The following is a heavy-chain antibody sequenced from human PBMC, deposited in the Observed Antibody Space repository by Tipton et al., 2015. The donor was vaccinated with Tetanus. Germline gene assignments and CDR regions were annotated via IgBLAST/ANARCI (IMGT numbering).Heavy chain of an antibody. D-gene: IGHD3-10*01. J-gene: IGHJ5*02. CDR1: GGSISSSDHY. CDR3: ARASVTILRGVMIGGAGWFDP. Sequence: TLSLTCSVSGGSISSSDHYWGWFRQHPGKGMEWIGDIHYSGNTFYKPSLKSRVTISVDTSKKQFSLKMTSVTAADTAVYFCARASVTILRGVMIGGAGWFDPWGQGPLVTFSS. CDR2: IHYSGNT. V-gene: IGHV4-31*03.